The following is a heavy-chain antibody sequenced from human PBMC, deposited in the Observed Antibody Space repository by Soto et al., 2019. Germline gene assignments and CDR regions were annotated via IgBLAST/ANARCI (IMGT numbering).Heavy chain of an antibody. D-gene: IGHD3-22*01. CDR2: IKQDGSEK. CDR1: GFTFSSHW. V-gene: IGHV3-7*01. Sequence: EVQLVESGGGLVQPGGSLRLSCAASGFTFSSHWMSWVRQAPGKGLEWVANIKQDGSEKYYVDSVKGRFTISRDNAKNSLYLQMNSLRAEDTAVYYCARAGSSGNFDYWGQGTLVTVSS. CDR3: ARAGSSGNFDY. J-gene: IGHJ4*02.